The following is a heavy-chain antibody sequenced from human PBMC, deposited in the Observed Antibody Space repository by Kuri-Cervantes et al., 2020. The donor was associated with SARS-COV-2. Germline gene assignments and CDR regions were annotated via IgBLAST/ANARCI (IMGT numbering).Heavy chain of an antibody. J-gene: IGHJ4*02. CDR3: VRDGDHWNFDY. V-gene: IGHV3-7*01. Sequence: GESLKISCAASGFTFSTYWMSWVRQAPGKGLEWVASIKQDGSEGYYVDSVKGRFTISRDNAKNSLYLQMNSLRAVDTAVYYCVRDGDHWNFDYWGQGTLVTGSS. CDR1: GFTFSTYW. CDR2: IKQDGSEG. D-gene: IGHD1-1*01.